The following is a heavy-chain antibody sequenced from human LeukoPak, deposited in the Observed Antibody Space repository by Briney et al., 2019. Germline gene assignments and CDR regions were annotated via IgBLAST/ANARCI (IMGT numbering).Heavy chain of an antibody. V-gene: IGHV4-59*01. CDR3: ATYTVVTPGAFDY. J-gene: IGHJ4*02. D-gene: IGHD4-23*01. CDR2: IYYSGST. CDR1: GGSISSYY. Sequence: SETLSLTCTVSGGSISSYYWSWIRQPPGKGLEWIGYIYYSGSTNYNPSLKSRVTISVDTSKNQFSLKLSSVTAADTAVYYCATYTVVTPGAFDYWGQGTLVTVSS.